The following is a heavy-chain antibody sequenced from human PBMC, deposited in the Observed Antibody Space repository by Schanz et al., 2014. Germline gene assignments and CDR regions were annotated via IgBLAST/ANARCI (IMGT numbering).Heavy chain of an antibody. D-gene: IGHD2-8*01. J-gene: IGHJ4*02. Sequence: EVQLVESGGGLVQPGGSLRLSCAASGFTFSSYWMSWVRQAPGKGLEWVSYIPVGNNYIYYADSVKGRFTISRDNPKNSLYLQMNSLRVEDTAVYYCARVGYGTSGFPLDYWGQGTLVTVSS. CDR1: GFTFSSYW. CDR3: ARVGYGTSGFPLDY. V-gene: IGHV3-21*01. CDR2: IPVGNNYI.